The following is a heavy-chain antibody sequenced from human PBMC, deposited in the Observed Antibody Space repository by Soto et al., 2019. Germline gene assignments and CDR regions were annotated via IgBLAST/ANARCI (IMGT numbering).Heavy chain of an antibody. CDR3: ARAIWFGEFGDY. D-gene: IGHD3-10*01. Sequence: PGGSLRLSCAASGFTFTGFWMTWVRQASGRGLEWVANIKQDGDEKYYVDSVKGRFTISRDNAKNSLYLQMNSLRAEDTAVYYCARAIWFGEFGDYWGQGALVTVSS. J-gene: IGHJ4*02. V-gene: IGHV3-7*01. CDR1: GFTFTGFW. CDR2: IKQDGDEK.